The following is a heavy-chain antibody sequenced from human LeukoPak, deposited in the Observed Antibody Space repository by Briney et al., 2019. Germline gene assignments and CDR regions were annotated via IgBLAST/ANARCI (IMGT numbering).Heavy chain of an antibody. J-gene: IGHJ4*02. Sequence: GGSLRLSCAASGFTFSSYGMHWVRQAPGKGLEWVAFIRYDGSSEYYADSVKGRLTISRDNSKNTLYLQMNSLRAEDTAVYYCASHPGVSSSSAYPDYWGQGTLVTVSS. CDR2: IRYDGSSE. CDR3: ASHPGVSSSSAYPDY. D-gene: IGHD6-6*01. V-gene: IGHV3-30*02. CDR1: GFTFSSYG.